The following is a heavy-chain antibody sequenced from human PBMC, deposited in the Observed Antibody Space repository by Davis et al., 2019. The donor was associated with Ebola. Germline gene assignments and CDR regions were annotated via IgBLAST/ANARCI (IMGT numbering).Heavy chain of an antibody. CDR1: GYTFTSYG. Sequence: ASVKVSCKASGYTFTSYGISWVRQAPGQGLEWMGWISAYNGNTNYAQKLQGRVTMTTDTSTSPAYMELRSLRSDDTAVYYCARDSPSLLVVVGAITHYYYGMDVWGQGTTVTVS. D-gene: IGHD2-15*01. CDR3: ARDSPSLLVVVGAITHYYYGMDV. CDR2: ISAYNGNT. V-gene: IGHV1-18*01. J-gene: IGHJ6*02.